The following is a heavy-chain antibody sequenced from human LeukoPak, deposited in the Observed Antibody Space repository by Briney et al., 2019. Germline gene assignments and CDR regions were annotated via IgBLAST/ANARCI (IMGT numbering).Heavy chain of an antibody. CDR1: GFSIGSND. Sequence: GGSLRLSCAVSGFSIGSNDTSWGRQAPGKGLEWVSTTGSGDKTSYADSVKGRFTISRDTSKNTLSLQMNSLRDEDTAVYYCATTVWTAKFPDYFDDWGEGTLVTVSS. D-gene: IGHD1-1*01. CDR3: ATTVWTAKFPDYFDD. V-gene: IGHV3-23*01. J-gene: IGHJ4*02. CDR2: TGSGDKT.